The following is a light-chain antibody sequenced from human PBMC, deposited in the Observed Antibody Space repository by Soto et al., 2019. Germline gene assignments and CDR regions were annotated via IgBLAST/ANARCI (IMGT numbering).Light chain of an antibody. CDR2: NAS. J-gene: IGKJ5*01. Sequence: EIFLTQSPDTLSVSPGERAILSCRASQSVSTFLAWFQQKPGQPPRLLIYNASNRTTGIPARFSGSGSGTDFTLTISSLEPEDFAVYYCQQRGDWPPITFGQGTRLEIK. CDR3: QQRGDWPPIT. V-gene: IGKV3-11*01. CDR1: QSVSTF.